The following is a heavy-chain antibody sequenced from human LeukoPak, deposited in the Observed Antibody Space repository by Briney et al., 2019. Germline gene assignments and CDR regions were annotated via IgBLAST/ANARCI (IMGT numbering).Heavy chain of an antibody. CDR3: ARGRGATIPFPPDY. CDR2: INHSGST. Sequence: SETLSLTCAVYGGSFSGYYWSWIRKPPGKGLGWIGEINHSGSTNYNPSLKSRVTISVDTSKNQFSLKLSSVTAADTAVYYCARGRGATIPFPPDYWGQGTLVTVSS. V-gene: IGHV4-34*01. J-gene: IGHJ4*02. D-gene: IGHD5-12*01. CDR1: GGSFSGYY.